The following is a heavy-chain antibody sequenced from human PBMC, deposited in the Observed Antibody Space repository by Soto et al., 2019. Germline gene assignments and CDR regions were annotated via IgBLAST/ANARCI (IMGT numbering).Heavy chain of an antibody. CDR3: AKDFCSSTSCYTSDY. Sequence: GGSLRLSCAASGFTFSSYGMHWVRQAPGKGLEWVAVISYDGSNKYYADSVKGRFTISRDNSKNTLYLQMNSLRAEDTAVYYCAKDFCSSTSCYTSDYWGQGTLVTVSS. CDR2: ISYDGSNK. V-gene: IGHV3-30*18. J-gene: IGHJ4*02. CDR1: GFTFSSYG. D-gene: IGHD2-2*02.